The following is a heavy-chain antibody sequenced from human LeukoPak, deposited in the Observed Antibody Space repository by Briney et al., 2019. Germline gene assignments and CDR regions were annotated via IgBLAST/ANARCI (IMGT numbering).Heavy chain of an antibody. D-gene: IGHD6-13*01. CDR1: GFTFSSYA. J-gene: IGHJ4*02. Sequence: GRSLRLSRAASGFTFSSYAMHWVRQAPGKGLEWVAVISYDGSNKYYADSVKGRFTISRDNSKNTLYLQMNSLRAEDTAVYYCASYSSTDYWGQGTLVTVSS. V-gene: IGHV3-30*01. CDR3: ASYSSTDY. CDR2: ISYDGSNK.